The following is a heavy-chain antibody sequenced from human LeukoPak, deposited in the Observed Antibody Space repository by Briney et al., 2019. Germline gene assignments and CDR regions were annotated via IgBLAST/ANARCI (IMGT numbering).Heavy chain of an antibody. V-gene: IGHV1-18*01. CDR3: VRVWPPNAVDRGMTYSYFNALDV. J-gene: IGHJ6*02. CDR1: NYTFASYG. CDR2: ISPYDGNT. D-gene: IGHD1-1*01. Sequence: ASVKVSCKASNYTFASYGLSWVRQAPGQRLQWVGWISPYDGNTDYAQRFQARVTMTIDRATRTVYMDLKRLRLDDTAVYYCVRVWPPNAVDRGMTYSYFNALDVWGQGTTVIVSS.